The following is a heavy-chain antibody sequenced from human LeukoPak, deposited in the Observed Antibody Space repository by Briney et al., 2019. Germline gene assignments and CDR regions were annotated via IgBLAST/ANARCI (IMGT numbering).Heavy chain of an antibody. CDR3: VREVSAANAGYMDV. CDR1: GDTFTSYY. V-gene: IGHV1-46*01. J-gene: IGHJ6*03. CDR2: INPTGGGT. Sequence: ASVKVSCKASGDTFTSYYIHWVRQAPGQGLEWMGVINPTGGGTSYAQKFQGRLTMTTHTSTSTAYLELRSLRSDDTAVYYCVREVSAANAGYMDVWGTGTTVTVSS. D-gene: IGHD6-13*01.